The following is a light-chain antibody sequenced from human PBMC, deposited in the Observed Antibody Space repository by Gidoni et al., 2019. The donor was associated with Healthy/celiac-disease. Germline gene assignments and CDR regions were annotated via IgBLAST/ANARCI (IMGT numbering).Light chain of an antibody. CDR1: SSNIGNNY. CDR3: GTWDSSLSAWV. CDR2: DNN. J-gene: IGLJ3*02. Sequence: PGQKVTISCSGSSSNIGNNYVSWYQQLPGTAPKLLIYDNNKRPSGIPDRFSGSKSGTSATLGITGLQTGDEADYYCGTWDSSLSAWVFGGGTKLTVL. V-gene: IGLV1-51*01.